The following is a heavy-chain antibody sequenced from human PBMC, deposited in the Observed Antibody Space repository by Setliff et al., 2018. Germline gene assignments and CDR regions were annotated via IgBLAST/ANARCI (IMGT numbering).Heavy chain of an antibody. J-gene: IGHJ4*02. D-gene: IGHD3-22*01. CDR3: AKATSLVITLQYFDY. V-gene: IGHV3-33*06. CDR1: GFTFNAYA. CDR2: IWYDGSNK. Sequence: PGGSLRLSCAASGFTFNAYAMSWVRQAPGKGLEWVALIWYDGSNKYYADSVKGRFTISRDNSKNTLYLQMNSLRAEDTAVYYCAKATSLVITLQYFDYWGQGTLVTVSS.